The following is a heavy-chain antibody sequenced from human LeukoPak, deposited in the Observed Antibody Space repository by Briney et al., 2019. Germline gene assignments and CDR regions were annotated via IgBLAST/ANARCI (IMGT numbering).Heavy chain of an antibody. D-gene: IGHD2-8*01. J-gene: IGHJ4*02. Sequence: HPGGSLRLSCAASGFTFSSHGMNWVRQAPGKGLEWVSGISPSGGITYYTDSVKGRFTISRDNSKNTVSLQMNSLRAEDTAVYYCARDLSPGLYYYFDYWGQGTLVTVSS. CDR3: ARDLSPGLYYYFDY. V-gene: IGHV3-23*01. CDR1: GFTFSSHG. CDR2: ISPSGGIT.